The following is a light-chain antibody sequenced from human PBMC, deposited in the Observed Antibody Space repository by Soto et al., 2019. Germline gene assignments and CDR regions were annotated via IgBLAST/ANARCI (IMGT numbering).Light chain of an antibody. Sequence: EIVLTQAPGTLSLSPGERATLSCRASQSVSSSYLACYQQKPGQAPRLLIYGASSRATGIPDRFSGSGSGTYFTLTISRLEPEDFAVYYFQQYGSSPTFGGGTKVEIK. CDR2: GAS. J-gene: IGKJ4*01. V-gene: IGKV3-20*01. CDR3: QQYGSSPT. CDR1: QSVSSSY.